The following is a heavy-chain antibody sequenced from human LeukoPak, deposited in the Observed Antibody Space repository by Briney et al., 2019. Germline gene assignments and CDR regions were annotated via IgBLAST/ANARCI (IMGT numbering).Heavy chain of an antibody. V-gene: IGHV1-18*04. J-gene: IGHJ5*02. D-gene: IGHD2-2*01. CDR3: ARVSGIVVVPAIRNTANWFDP. CDR1: GYTLTSYG. CDR2: IGAYNGNT. Sequence: ASVKVSCKASGYTLTSYGISWVRQAPGQGLEWMGWIGAYNGNTNYAQKLQGRVTMTTDTSTSTAYMELRSLRSDDTAVYYCARVSGIVVVPAIRNTANWFDPWGQGTLVTVSS.